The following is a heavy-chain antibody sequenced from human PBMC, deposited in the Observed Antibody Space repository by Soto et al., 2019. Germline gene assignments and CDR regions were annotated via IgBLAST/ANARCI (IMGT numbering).Heavy chain of an antibody. D-gene: IGHD4-17*01. CDR1: GGSISSGGYY. CDR2: IYYSGST. Sequence: SETLSLTCTVSGGSISSGGYYWSWIRQHPGKGLEWIGYIYYSGSTYYNPSLKSRVTISVDTSKNQFSLKLSSVTAADTAVYYCARVYTHDYDWFDPWGQGTLVTVSS. V-gene: IGHV4-31*03. J-gene: IGHJ5*02. CDR3: ARVYTHDYDWFDP.